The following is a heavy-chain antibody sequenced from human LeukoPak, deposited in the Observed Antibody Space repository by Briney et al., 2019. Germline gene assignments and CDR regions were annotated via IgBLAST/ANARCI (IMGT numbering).Heavy chain of an antibody. J-gene: IGHJ4*02. CDR1: GGTFSSYA. Sequence: SVKVSCKASGGTFSSYAISWVRQAPGQGLEWMGRIIPILGIANYAQKFQGRVTITADKSTSTAYMELSSLRSEDTAVYYCARAGLYSEIDYWGQGTLVTVSS. CDR2: IIPILGIA. D-gene: IGHD6-13*01. CDR3: ARAGLYSEIDY. V-gene: IGHV1-69*04.